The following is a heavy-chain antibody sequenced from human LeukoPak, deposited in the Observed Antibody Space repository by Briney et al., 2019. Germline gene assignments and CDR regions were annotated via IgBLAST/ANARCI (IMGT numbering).Heavy chain of an antibody. D-gene: IGHD3-16*02. CDR2: IYYSGST. Sequence: SETLSLTCTVSGGSVSSGSYYWSWIRQPPGKGLEWIGYIYYSGSTNYNPSLKSRVTISVDTSKNQFSLKLSSVTAADTAVYYCARGRRYDYVWGSYLYDYWGQGTLVTVSS. CDR1: GGSVSSGSYY. V-gene: IGHV4-61*01. J-gene: IGHJ4*02. CDR3: ARGRRYDYVWGSYLYDY.